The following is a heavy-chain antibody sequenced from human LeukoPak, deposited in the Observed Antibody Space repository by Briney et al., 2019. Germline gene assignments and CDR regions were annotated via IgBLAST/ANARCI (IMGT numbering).Heavy chain of an antibody. CDR3: ARATPYYYDSSGYQKPDY. V-gene: IGHV3-74*01. J-gene: IGHJ4*02. Sequence: GGSLRLSCAASGFTFSSYWMNWVRQAPGKGLEWVSRINSDGSSTNYADSVKGRFTISRDNAKKSLYLQMNRLRAEDTAVYYCARATPYYYDSSGYQKPDYWGQGTLVTVSS. CDR1: GFTFSSYW. D-gene: IGHD3-22*01. CDR2: INSDGSST.